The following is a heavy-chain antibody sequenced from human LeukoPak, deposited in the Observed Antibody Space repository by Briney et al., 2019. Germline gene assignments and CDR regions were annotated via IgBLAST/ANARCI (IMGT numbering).Heavy chain of an antibody. J-gene: IGHJ5*02. V-gene: IGHV4-34*01. CDR2: INHSGST. CDR3: ARGSSGSSSSSNWFDP. D-gene: IGHD6-13*01. CDR1: GGSFSGYY. Sequence: SETLSLTCAVYGGSFSGYYWSWIRQPPGKGLEWIGEINHSGSTNYNPSLKSRVTISVDTPKNQFSLKLSSVTAADTAVYYCARGSSGSSSSSNWFDPWGQGTLVTVSS.